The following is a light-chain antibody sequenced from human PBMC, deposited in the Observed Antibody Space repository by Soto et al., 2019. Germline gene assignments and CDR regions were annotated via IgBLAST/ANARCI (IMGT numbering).Light chain of an antibody. J-gene: IGKJ5*01. CDR3: RGGDP. V-gene: IGKV3-11*01. CDR1: QSVSSN. Sequence: EIVLTQSPATLSLSPGERATLSCRASQSVSSNLAWYQQKPGQAHRLLIYDASNRATGIPARFSGSGSGTDFPLTISSLKPEVFAVYYCRGGDPFGKGTRREIK. CDR2: DAS.